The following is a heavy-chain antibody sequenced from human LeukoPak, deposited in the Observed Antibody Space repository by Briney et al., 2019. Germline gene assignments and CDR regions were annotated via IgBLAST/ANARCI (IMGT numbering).Heavy chain of an antibody. Sequence: ASVKVSCKASGYTFTSYGISWVRQAPGQGLEWMGWNSAYNGNTNYAQKLQGRVSMTTDTSTSTAYMELRSLRSDDTAVYYCARDLWVPAAVVREPFDYWGQGTLVTVSS. CDR3: ARDLWVPAAVVREPFDY. CDR1: GYTFTSYG. J-gene: IGHJ4*02. CDR2: NSAYNGNT. V-gene: IGHV1-18*01. D-gene: IGHD2-2*01.